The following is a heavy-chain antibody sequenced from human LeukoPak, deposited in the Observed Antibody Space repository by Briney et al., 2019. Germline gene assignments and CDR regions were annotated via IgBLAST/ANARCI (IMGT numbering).Heavy chain of an antibody. Sequence: PGGSLRLSCAASGFTFSSYGMHWVRQAPGKGLEWVAFIRYDGSNKYYADSVKGRFTISRDNSKNTLYLQMNSLRAEDTAVYYCAKSWIVGATVYYYYYMDVWGKGTTVTISS. CDR2: IRYDGSNK. D-gene: IGHD1-26*01. J-gene: IGHJ6*03. CDR1: GFTFSSYG. V-gene: IGHV3-30*02. CDR3: AKSWIVGATVYYYYYMDV.